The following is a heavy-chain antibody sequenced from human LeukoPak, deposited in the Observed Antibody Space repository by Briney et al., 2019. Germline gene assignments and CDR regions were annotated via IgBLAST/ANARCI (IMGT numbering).Heavy chain of an antibody. Sequence: ASVKVSCKASGYTFPSYGISGVRQAPGQGLGWMGIINPSGGSTSYAQKFQGRVTMTRHTSTSTVSMEMSSLRSEETAVYYCARVGHVVPAAIAYWGQGTLVTVSS. CDR1: GYTFPSYG. CDR2: INPSGGST. D-gene: IGHD2-2*01. CDR3: ARVGHVVPAAIAY. J-gene: IGHJ4*02. V-gene: IGHV1-46*01.